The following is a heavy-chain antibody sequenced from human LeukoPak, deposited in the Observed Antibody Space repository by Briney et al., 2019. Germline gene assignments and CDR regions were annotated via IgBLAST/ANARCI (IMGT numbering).Heavy chain of an antibody. CDR3: ARDSITMVRGVIPADY. D-gene: IGHD3-10*01. CDR1: GYTFTSYG. J-gene: IGHJ4*02. CDR2: ISAYNGNT. V-gene: IGHV1-18*01. Sequence: ASVKVSCKASGYTFTSYGISWVRQAPGQGLEWMGWISAYNGNTNYAQKFQGRVTMTRDTSISTAYMELSRLRSDDTAVYYCARDSITMVRGVIPADYWGQGTLVTVSS.